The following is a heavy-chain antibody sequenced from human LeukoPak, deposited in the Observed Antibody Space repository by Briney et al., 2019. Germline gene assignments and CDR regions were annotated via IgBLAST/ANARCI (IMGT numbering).Heavy chain of an antibody. J-gene: IGHJ5*02. CDR3: AKTAVVAAPSNWFDP. Sequence: SGGSLRLSCAASGFTFSSYWMNWVRQAPGKGLEWVANIKPNGRETYYVDSVKGRFTISRDNAKSSLYLQMNGLRTEDTAVYYCAKTAVVAAPSNWFDPWGQGTLVTVSS. CDR1: GFTFSSYW. D-gene: IGHD2-2*01. CDR2: IKPNGRET. V-gene: IGHV3-7*01.